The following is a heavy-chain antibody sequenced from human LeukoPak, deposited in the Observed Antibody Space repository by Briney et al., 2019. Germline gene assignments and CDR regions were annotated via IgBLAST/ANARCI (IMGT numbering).Heavy chain of an antibody. CDR1: GFTFSTYS. CDR2: ISSTSSYI. Sequence: GGSLRLSCAASGFTFSTYSMNWVRQAPGKGLEWVSFISSTSSYIYYADSAKGRFTISRDNAKNSLYLQMNSLRAEDAAVYYCARSIAAAGTGDYWGQGTLVTVSS. J-gene: IGHJ4*02. CDR3: ARSIAAAGTGDY. V-gene: IGHV3-21*01. D-gene: IGHD6-13*01.